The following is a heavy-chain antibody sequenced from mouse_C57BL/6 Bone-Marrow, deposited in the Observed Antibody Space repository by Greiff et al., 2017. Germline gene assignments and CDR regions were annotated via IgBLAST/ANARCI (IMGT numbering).Heavy chain of an antibody. CDR2: IWSGGST. CDR1: GFSLTSYG. CDR3: PGFYYDYDDWFAY. J-gene: IGHJ3*01. D-gene: IGHD2-4*01. Sequence: VQLKESGPGLVQPSQSLSITCTVSGFSLTSYGVHWVRQSPGKGLEWLGVIWSGGSTDYNAAFISRLSISKDNSKSQVFFKMNSLQADDTAIYYCPGFYYDYDDWFAYWGQGTLVTVSA. V-gene: IGHV2-2*01.